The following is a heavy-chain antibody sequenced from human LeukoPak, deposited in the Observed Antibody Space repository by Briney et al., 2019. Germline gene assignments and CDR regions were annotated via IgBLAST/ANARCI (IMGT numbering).Heavy chain of an antibody. Sequence: SETLSLTCTVSGGSISSSSYYWGWIRQPPGKGLEWIGSIYYSGSTYYNPSLKSRVTISVDTSKNQFSLKLSSVTAADTAVYYCARRPRRSSTNWFDPWGQGTLVTVSS. CDR3: ARRPRRSSTNWFDP. J-gene: IGHJ5*02. D-gene: IGHD2-2*01. CDR1: GGSISSSSYY. V-gene: IGHV4-39*01. CDR2: IYYSGST.